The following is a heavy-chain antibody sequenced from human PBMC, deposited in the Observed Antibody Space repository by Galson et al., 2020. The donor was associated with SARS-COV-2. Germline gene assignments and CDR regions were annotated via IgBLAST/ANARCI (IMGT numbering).Heavy chain of an antibody. CDR1: GYTFTRHR. J-gene: IGHJ4*02. Sequence: SLPLPCRASGYTFTRHRPSGVRQAHRQRPAWSGWTSASNANRKEPQNLQGAATMNTDTSTATAYMELRSLRSDDTAVFYCARTDTIEYYDGSGTEPLVDYWGQGTLVTVSS. CDR3: ARTDTIEYYDGSGTEPLVDY. V-gene: IGHV1-18*01. CDR2: TSASNANR. D-gene: IGHD3-10*01.